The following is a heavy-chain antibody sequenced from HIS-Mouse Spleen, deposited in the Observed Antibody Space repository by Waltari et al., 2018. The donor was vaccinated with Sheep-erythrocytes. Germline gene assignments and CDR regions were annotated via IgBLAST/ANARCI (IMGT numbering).Heavy chain of an antibody. J-gene: IGHJ4*02. V-gene: IGHV1-69*04. CDR3: AQTGATTPHFDY. CDR1: GRPFSSYA. CDR2: IIPILGIA. D-gene: IGHD1-26*01. Sequence: QVQLVQSGAEVKKPGSSVKVSCKASGRPFSSYAISWVRQAPGQGLEWMGRIIPILGIANYAQKFQGRVTITADKSTSTAYMELSSLRSEDTAVYYCAQTGATTPHFDYWGQGTLVTVSS.